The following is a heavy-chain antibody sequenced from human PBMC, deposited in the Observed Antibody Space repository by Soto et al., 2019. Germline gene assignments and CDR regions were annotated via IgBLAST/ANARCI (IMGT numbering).Heavy chain of an antibody. Sequence: QVQLVQSGAEVKKPGASVKVSCKASGYTFTSYDINWVRQATGQGLEWMGWMNPNSGNTGYAQKFQGRVTMTRTTSRSTAYIELSSLRSEDTAVYYCARERTGTTSMDVWGQGTTVTVSS. D-gene: IGHD1-1*01. CDR3: ARERTGTTSMDV. V-gene: IGHV1-8*01. J-gene: IGHJ6*02. CDR2: MNPNSGNT. CDR1: GYTFTSYD.